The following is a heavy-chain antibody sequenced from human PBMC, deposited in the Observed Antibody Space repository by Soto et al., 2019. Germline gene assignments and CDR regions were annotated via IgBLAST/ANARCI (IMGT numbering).Heavy chain of an antibody. Sequence: TGGSLRLSCAASGFNVGSYGMHWVRQAPGKGLEWVAVISYDGSIKSYADSVMGRFAVSRDNSKNTVYLQLSSPTPEDTAVYYCASQIVVVRDYWGQGTLVTVSS. D-gene: IGHD3-22*01. J-gene: IGHJ4*02. CDR3: ASQIVVVRDY. V-gene: IGHV3-30*09. CDR2: ISYDGSIK. CDR1: GFNVGSYG.